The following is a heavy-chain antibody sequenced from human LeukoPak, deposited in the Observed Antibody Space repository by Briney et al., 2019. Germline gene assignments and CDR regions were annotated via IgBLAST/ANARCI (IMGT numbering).Heavy chain of an antibody. CDR1: GGTFSSYA. CDR3: ARETTTVPTVVVFDY. D-gene: IGHD4-17*01. J-gene: IGHJ4*02. CDR2: IIPIFGTA. V-gene: IGHV1-69*13. Sequence: SVKVSCKASGGTFSSYAISWVRQAPGQGLEWMGGIIPIFGTANYAQKFQGRVTITADESTSTAYMELSSLRSEDTAVYYCARETTTVPTVVVFDYWGQGTLVTVSS.